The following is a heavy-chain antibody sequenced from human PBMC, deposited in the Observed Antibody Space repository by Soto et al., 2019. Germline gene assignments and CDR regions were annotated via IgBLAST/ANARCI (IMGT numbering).Heavy chain of an antibody. CDR2: ISGSGGST. Sequence: GGSLRLSCAASGFTFSSYAMSWVRQAPGKGLEWVSAISGSGGSTYYADSVKGRFTISRDNSKNTLYLQMNSLRAEDTAVYYCAKPSLLLEWLLPGPFDYWGQGTLVTVSS. CDR3: AKPSLLLEWLLPGPFDY. V-gene: IGHV3-23*01. CDR1: GFTFSSYA. D-gene: IGHD3-3*01. J-gene: IGHJ4*02.